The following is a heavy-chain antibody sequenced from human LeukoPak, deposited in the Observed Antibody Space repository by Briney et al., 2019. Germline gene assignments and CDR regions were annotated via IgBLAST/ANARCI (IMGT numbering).Heavy chain of an antibody. CDR2: ISGSGGST. CDR1: GFTFSSYA. D-gene: IGHD1-26*01. V-gene: IGHV3-23*01. J-gene: IGHJ3*02. CDR3: ARARSGSYYRDPFDI. Sequence: GRSLRLSCAASGFTFSSYAMSWVRQAPGKGLEWVSAISGSGGSTYYADSVKGRFTISRDNSKSTLFLQMSSLRAEDTALYYCARARSGSYYRDPFDIWGQGTMVTVSS.